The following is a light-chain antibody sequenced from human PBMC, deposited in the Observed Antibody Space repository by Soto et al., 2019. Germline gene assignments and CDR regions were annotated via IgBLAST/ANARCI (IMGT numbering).Light chain of an antibody. CDR3: QRYGNSPWT. V-gene: IGKV3-20*01. J-gene: IGKJ1*01. CDR2: GAS. CDR1: QTVTRNY. Sequence: EIVLTQSPGTLSLSPGERATLSCRASQTVTRNYLAWHQQKPGQTPRLLVYGASSRATGIPDRFSGSGSGTDFTLTISRLEPEDFAVYYCQRYGNSPWTFGQGTKVDIK.